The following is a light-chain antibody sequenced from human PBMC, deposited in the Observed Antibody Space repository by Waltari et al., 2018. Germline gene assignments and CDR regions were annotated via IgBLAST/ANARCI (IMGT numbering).Light chain of an antibody. V-gene: IGKV1-5*03. J-gene: IGKJ4*01. CDR1: QSISNC. CDR2: KAS. CDR3: QQYNSYSLLT. Sequence: DIQMTQSPSTLSASVGDRFTITCRASQSISNCFAWYQQKPGKAPKLLIYKASTLESGVPSRFSGSGSGTEFTLTISSLQPDDFATYYCQQYNSYSLLTFGGGTKVEIK.